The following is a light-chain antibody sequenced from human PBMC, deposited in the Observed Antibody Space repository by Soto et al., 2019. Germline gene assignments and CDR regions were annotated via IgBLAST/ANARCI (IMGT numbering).Light chain of an antibody. V-gene: IGKV1-39*01. CDR1: QSISSY. CDR3: QHSYSTPRT. CDR2: AAS. Sequence: DIPMTQSPSSLSASVGDRVTITCRASQSISSYLYWYQQKPWKAPKLLIYAASSLQSGVPSRLIGSGSWTDVTRTISSLQPEDFETYYCQHSYSTPRTFGQGTRLESK. J-gene: IGKJ5*01.